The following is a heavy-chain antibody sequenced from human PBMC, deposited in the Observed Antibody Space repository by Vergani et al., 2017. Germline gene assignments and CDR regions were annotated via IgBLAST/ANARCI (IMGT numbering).Heavy chain of an antibody. D-gene: IGHD2-2*01. V-gene: IGHV4-61*02. CDR1: GESIRSGSHY. Sequence: QVKLQESGPGLLKPSQTLSLTCTVSGESIRSGSHYWSWIRQPAGKGPEWIGHIHTGGSTDLNPSFKSRVSISVDTSKNRFSLKLTSVTAADTAVYRCVCRATSPPRCFDCWGQGTLVIVSS. CDR2: IHTGGST. J-gene: IGHJ4*02. CDR3: VCRATSPPRCFDC.